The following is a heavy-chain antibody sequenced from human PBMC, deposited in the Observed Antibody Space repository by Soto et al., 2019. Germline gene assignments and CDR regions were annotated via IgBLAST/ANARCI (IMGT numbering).Heavy chain of an antibody. Sequence: GGALRLSCAASGFTFSSYGMHWVRQAPGKGLEWVAVISYDGSNTNYADSVKGRFTLSRDNFKTTVYLQMNSLRPEDTAVYYCAKDGNDFWSGYYLYYGMNVWGQGTTVTVSS. V-gene: IGHV3-30*18. CDR1: GFTFSSYG. D-gene: IGHD3-3*01. CDR3: AKDGNDFWSGYYLYYGMNV. CDR2: ISYDGSNT. J-gene: IGHJ6*02.